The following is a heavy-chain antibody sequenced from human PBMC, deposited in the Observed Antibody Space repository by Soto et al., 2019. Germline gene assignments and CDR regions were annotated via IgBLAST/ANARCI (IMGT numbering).Heavy chain of an antibody. CDR3: AKRSGQSNGWGAFDI. D-gene: IGHD6-19*01. CDR2: INNGGATI. V-gene: IGHV3-48*02. Sequence: GGSLRLSCAASGFTFSIHSMNWVRQAPGKGLEWVSYINNGGATIYYADSVKGRFIISRDNAKNSLYLQMNSLRDEDTAVYYCAKRSGQSNGWGAFDIWGQGAMVTVSS. CDR1: GFTFSIHS. J-gene: IGHJ3*02.